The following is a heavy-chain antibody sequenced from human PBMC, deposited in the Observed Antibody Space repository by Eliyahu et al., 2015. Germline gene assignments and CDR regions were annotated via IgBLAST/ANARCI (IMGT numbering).Heavy chain of an antibody. V-gene: IGHV1-69*01. CDR3: ARGGEEHQHQSRPFDY. CDR1: GGTFXRYD. Sequence: QVLLEQSGAEVKRPGSSVKVSCKASGGTFXRYDISXVRQAPGGGVEWMGGVGPIFGTAKYAQKFQGRVTITADESTSTVYMDLSSLRSEDTAVYYCARGGEEHQHQSRPFDYWGQGTLITVSS. D-gene: IGHD3-16*01. J-gene: IGHJ4*02. CDR2: VGPIFGTA.